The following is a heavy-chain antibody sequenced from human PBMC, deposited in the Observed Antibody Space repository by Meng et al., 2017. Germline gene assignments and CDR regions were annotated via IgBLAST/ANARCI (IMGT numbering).Heavy chain of an antibody. CDR2: INPNSGGT. D-gene: IGHD3-22*01. V-gene: IGHV1-2*06. J-gene: IGHJ4*02. CDR3: ARVSLVATNTQPRYYYDSSGYYEHDKTIDY. CDR1: GYTFTGYY. Sequence: VLSGAGVQKPGASVKVSCKAYGYTFTGYYMHWVRQGPGEGREGMGRINPNSGGTNNAQKFQGRVTMTRDTSISTAYMELRRLRSDDTAVYYCARVSLVATNTQPRYYYDSSGYYEHDKTIDYWGQGTLVTVSS.